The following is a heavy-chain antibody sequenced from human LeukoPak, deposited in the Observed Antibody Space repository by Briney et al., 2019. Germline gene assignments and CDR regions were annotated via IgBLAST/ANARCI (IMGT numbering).Heavy chain of an antibody. J-gene: IGHJ4*02. D-gene: IGHD1-14*01. V-gene: IGHV1-69*05. CDR2: IIPIFGTA. CDR1: GGTFSSYA. Sequence: SVKVSCKASGGTFSSYAISWVRQAPGQGLEWMGGIIPIFGTANYAQKFQGRVTITTDESTSTAYMELSSLRSEDTAVYYCARGVSGSGRLFDYWGQGTQVTVSS. CDR3: ARGVSGSGRLFDY.